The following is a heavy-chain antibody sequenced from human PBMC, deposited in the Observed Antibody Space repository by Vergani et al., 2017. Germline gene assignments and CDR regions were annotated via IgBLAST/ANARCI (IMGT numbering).Heavy chain of an antibody. CDR1: GFTFSSYA. Sequence: QVQPVESGGGVVQPGRSLRLSCAASGFTFSSYAMHWVRQAPGKGLEWVAVISYDGSNKYYADSVKGRFTISRDNSKNTLYLQMNSLRAEDTAVYYCARSWGGYNWNYAVDYWGQGTLVTVSS. J-gene: IGHJ4*02. V-gene: IGHV3-30-3*01. CDR3: ARSWGGYNWNYAVDY. CDR2: ISYDGSNK. D-gene: IGHD1-7*01.